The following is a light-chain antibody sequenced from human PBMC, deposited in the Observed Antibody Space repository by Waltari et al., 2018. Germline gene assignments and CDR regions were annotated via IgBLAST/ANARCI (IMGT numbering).Light chain of an antibody. CDR2: HAS. Sequence: EIVLTQSPAPLSLPPGGRSTLSCRASQSVNNYLLWYQQKPGQTPRLVMYHASNRATGIPTRFSGSGSGTVFTLTISSLEPEDFAVYYCHQRSNWPITFGQGTRLEIK. V-gene: IGKV3-11*01. CDR1: QSVNNY. CDR3: HQRSNWPIT. J-gene: IGKJ5*01.